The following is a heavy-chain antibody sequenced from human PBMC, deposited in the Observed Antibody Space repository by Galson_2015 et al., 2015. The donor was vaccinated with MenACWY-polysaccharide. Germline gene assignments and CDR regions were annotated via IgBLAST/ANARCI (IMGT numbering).Heavy chain of an antibody. CDR2: INYSGST. Sequence: ETLSLICTVSGGSISSYYWNWIRQPPGKGLEWVGYINYSGSTNHNPSLKSRVTMSVDTSKNQFSLNLTSVTDADTAVYYCARAIAVAGQRRDFDLWGRGTLVTVSS. V-gene: IGHV4-59*01. CDR3: ARAIAVAGQRRDFDL. D-gene: IGHD6-19*01. J-gene: IGHJ2*01. CDR1: GGSISSYY.